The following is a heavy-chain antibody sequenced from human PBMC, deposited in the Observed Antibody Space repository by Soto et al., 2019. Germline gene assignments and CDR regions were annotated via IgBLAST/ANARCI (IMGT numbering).Heavy chain of an antibody. CDR2: IRYDGSNK. V-gene: IGHV3-33*01. Sequence: QVQLVESVGGVVQPGRSLRLSCAASGLTFSSYGMHWVRQAPCTGQEWVAVIRYDGSNKYYADSVKGRFTISRDNSKNTLHLQRSRRRAEDKAVYYCGRVGGGAAAGTPTYWGQGTLVTVSS. D-gene: IGHD6-13*01. J-gene: IGHJ4*02. CDR3: GRVGGGAAAGTPTY. CDR1: GLTFSSYG.